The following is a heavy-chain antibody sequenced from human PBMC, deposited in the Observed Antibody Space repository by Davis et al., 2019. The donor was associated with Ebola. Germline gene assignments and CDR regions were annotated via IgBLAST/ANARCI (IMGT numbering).Heavy chain of an antibody. Sequence: AASVKVSCKASGYTFTSYGISWVRQAPGQGLEWMGWISAYHGNTNYAQKLQGRVTMTTDTSTSTAYMELRSMRSDDTAVYYCARPDCTNGVCHRGYFDYWGQGTLVTVSS. CDR2: ISAYHGNT. CDR3: ARPDCTNGVCHRGYFDY. D-gene: IGHD2-8*01. J-gene: IGHJ4*02. V-gene: IGHV1-18*04. CDR1: GYTFTSYG.